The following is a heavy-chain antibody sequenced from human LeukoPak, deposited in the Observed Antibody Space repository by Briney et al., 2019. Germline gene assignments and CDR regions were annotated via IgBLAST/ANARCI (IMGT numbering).Heavy chain of an antibody. V-gene: IGHV3-21*01. J-gene: IGHJ1*01. Sequence: GGSLRLSCAASGFTFSSYSMKWVRQAPGKGLEWVSSISSGRSYIYYADSVKGRFTISRDNAKNSLYLQMNSLRAEDTAVYYGERDMTTATTCYLQHWGQGTLVTVSS. CDR3: ERDMTTATTCYLQH. CDR1: GFTFSSYS. D-gene: IGHD4-17*01. CDR2: ISSGRSYI.